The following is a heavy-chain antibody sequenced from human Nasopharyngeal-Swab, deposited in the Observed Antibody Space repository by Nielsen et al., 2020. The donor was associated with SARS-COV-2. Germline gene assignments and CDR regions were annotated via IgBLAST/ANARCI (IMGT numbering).Heavy chain of an antibody. V-gene: IGHV4-4*02. Sequence: VRQAPGKGLEWIGEIYHSGSTNYSPSLKSRVTISVDKSKNQFSLKLSSVTAADTAVYYCSGDFWSGYPDAFDIWGQGTMVTVSS. J-gene: IGHJ3*02. D-gene: IGHD3-3*01. CDR2: IYHSGST. CDR3: SGDFWSGYPDAFDI.